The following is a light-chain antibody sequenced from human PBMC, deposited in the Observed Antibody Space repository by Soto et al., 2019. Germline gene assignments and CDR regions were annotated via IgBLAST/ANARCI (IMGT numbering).Light chain of an antibody. Sequence: EIVLTQSPGTLSLSPGERATLSCRASQSVSSSYLAWYQQKPGQAPRLLIYGASSRATGIPDRFSGSGSGTDLTLTISSLEPEDVAVYYCQQYGSSPGVTFGPGTKVDIK. V-gene: IGKV3-20*01. CDR2: GAS. J-gene: IGKJ3*01. CDR3: QQYGSSPGVT. CDR1: QSVSSSY.